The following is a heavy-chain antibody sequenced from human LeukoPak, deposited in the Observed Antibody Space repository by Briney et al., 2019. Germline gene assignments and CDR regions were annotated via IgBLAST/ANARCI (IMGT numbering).Heavy chain of an antibody. CDR2: ISSSSSYV. V-gene: IGHV3-21*01. CDR3: ARYCSSTSCYGFDP. CDR1: GFTFSSYS. Sequence: GGSLRLSCAASGFTFSSYSMNWVRQAPGKGLEWVSSISSSSSYVYYADSVKGRFTISRDNAKNSLYLQMNSLRAEDTAVYYCARYCSSTSCYGFDPWGQGTLVTVSS. J-gene: IGHJ5*02. D-gene: IGHD2-2*01.